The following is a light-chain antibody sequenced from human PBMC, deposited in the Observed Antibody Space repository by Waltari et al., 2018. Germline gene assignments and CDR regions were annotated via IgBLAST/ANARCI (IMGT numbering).Light chain of an antibody. CDR3: SSYTSSNTML. J-gene: IGLJ2*01. V-gene: IGLV2-14*01. CDR1: SSYVGGYNY. CDR2: EVS. Sequence: QSALTQPASVSGSPGQSITISCTGTSSYVGGYNYVSWYQQHPGKAPKLMIYEVSNRPSGVSYRCSGSKSGNTASLTISGLQAEDEADYYCSSYTSSNTMLFGGGTKLTVL.